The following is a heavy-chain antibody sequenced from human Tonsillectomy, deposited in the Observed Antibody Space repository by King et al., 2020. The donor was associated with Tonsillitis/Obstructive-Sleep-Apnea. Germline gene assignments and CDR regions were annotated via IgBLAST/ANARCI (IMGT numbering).Heavy chain of an antibody. J-gene: IGHJ4*02. CDR2: IKQDGSEK. CDR1: GFTFSSYW. V-gene: IGHV3-7*03. D-gene: IGHD3-16*02. Sequence: VQLVESGGGLVQPGGSLRLSCAASGFTFSSYWMSWVRQAPGKGLEWVANIKQDGSEKYYVDSVKDRFTISRDNAKNSLYLQMNSLGAEATAVYYCARDVGDDYVWGSYRHTAGFDYWGQGTLVTVSS. CDR3: ARDVGDDYVWGSYRHTAGFDY.